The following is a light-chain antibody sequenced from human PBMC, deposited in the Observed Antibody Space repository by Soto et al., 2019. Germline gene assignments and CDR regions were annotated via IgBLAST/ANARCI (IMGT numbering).Light chain of an antibody. CDR3: AACDDSLNGVV. CDR1: SSNIGSNT. CDR2: SNN. Sequence: QSVLTQPPSASGTPGQRVTISCSGSSSNIGSNTVNWYQQLPGTAPKLLIYSNNQRPSGVPDRFSGSKSGTSASLAISGLQSEDEADYYRAACDDSLNGVVFGGGTKLTVL. J-gene: IGLJ2*01. V-gene: IGLV1-44*01.